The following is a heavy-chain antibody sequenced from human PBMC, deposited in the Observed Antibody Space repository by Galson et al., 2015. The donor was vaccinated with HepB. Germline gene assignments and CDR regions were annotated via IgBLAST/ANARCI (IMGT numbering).Heavy chain of an antibody. V-gene: IGHV3-33*01. CDR1: GFTLRTYG. J-gene: IGHJ1*01. D-gene: IGHD6-13*01. CDR3: ARGDSSSWYSGVEYFQH. CDR2: IWYDGINK. Sequence: SLRLSCAASGFTLRTYGMHWVRQAPGKGLEWVAVIWYDGINKYDADSVKGRFTISRDNSNNTLYLQMNSLRAEDTVVYYCARGDSSSWYSGVEYFQHWGQGTLVTVSS.